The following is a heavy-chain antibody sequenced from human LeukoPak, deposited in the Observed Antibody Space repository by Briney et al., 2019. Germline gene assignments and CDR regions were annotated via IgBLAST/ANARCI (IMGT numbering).Heavy chain of an antibody. CDR2: IYYSGST. CDR1: SGSISSNSYY. D-gene: IGHD3-9*01. J-gene: IGHJ5*02. CDR3: ARANLDILTGLNWFDP. V-gene: IGHV4-39*07. Sequence: SETLSLTCTVSSGSISSNSYYWGWIRQPPGKGLEWIGSIYYSGSTYYNPSLKSRVTISVDTSKNQFSLKLSSVTAADTAVYYCARANLDILTGLNWFDPWGQGTLVTVSS.